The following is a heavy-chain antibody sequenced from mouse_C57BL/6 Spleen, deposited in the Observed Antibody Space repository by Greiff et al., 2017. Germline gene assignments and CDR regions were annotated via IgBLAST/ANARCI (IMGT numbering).Heavy chain of an antibody. CDR2: ISSGSSTI. D-gene: IGHD2-5*01. J-gene: IGHJ2*01. V-gene: IGHV5-17*01. CDR1: GFTFSDSG. Sequence: EVKLVESGGGLVKPGGSLKLSCAASGFTFSDSGMHWVRQAPEKGLEWVAYISSGSSTIYYADTVKGRFTISRDNAKNTLFLQMTSLRSEDTAMYYCARKDSNYYFDYWGQGTTLTVSS. CDR3: ARKDSNYYFDY.